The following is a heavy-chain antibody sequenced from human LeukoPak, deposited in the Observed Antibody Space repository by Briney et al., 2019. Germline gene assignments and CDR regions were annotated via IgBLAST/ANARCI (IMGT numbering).Heavy chain of an antibody. CDR2: ISSSSSYI. J-gene: IGHJ4*02. D-gene: IGHD3-10*01. CDR3: ARALMVRGVFDY. V-gene: IGHV3-21*01. CDR1: GFTFSSYA. Sequence: GGSLRLSCAASGFTFSSYAMNWVRQAPGKGLEWVSSISSSSSYIYYADSVKGRFTISRDNAKNSLYPQMNSLRAEDTAVYYCARALMVRGVFDYWGQGTLVTVSS.